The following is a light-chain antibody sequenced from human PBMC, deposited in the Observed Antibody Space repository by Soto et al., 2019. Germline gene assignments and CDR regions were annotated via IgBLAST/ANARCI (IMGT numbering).Light chain of an antibody. CDR1: SSDVGGYNY. Sequence: QSALTQPASVSGSPGQSITISCTGTSSDVGGYNYVSWYQQHPGKAPKLMIYDVSNRPSGVSNRFSGSKSGNTASLTISGLQAEDEADYYCSSSTSSSTHVFGTGTKVTVL. V-gene: IGLV2-14*01. CDR2: DVS. CDR3: SSSTSSSTHV. J-gene: IGLJ1*01.